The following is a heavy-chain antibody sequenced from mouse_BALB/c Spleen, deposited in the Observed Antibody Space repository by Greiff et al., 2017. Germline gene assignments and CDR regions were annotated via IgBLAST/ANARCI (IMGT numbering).Heavy chain of an antibody. CDR2: ISYSGST. J-gene: IGHJ1*01. Sequence: EVKLVESGPGLVKPSQSLSLTCTVTGYSITSDYAWNWIRQFPGNKLEWMGYISYSGSTSYNPSLKSRISITRDTSKNQFFLQLNSVTTEDTATYYCARLGYYGDWYFDVWGAGTTVTVSS. CDR3: ARLGYYGDWYFDV. V-gene: IGHV3-2*02. CDR1: GYSITSDYA. D-gene: IGHD1-1*01.